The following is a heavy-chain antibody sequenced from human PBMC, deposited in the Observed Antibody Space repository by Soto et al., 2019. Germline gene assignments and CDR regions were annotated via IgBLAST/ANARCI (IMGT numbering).Heavy chain of an antibody. J-gene: IGHJ5*02. CDR2: INHSGST. CDR1: GGSFSGYY. Sequence: SETLSLTCAVYGGSFSGYYWSWIRQPPGKGLEWIGEINHSGSTNYNPSLKSRVTISVDTSKNQFSLKLSSVTAADTAVYYCARHEERSGWYNLFDPWGQGTLVPVSS. D-gene: IGHD6-19*01. V-gene: IGHV4-34*01. CDR3: ARHEERSGWYNLFDP.